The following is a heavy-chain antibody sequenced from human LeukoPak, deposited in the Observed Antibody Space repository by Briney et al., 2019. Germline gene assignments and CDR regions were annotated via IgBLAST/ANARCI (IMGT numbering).Heavy chain of an antibody. CDR3: AKAATYFYGSVTYDWFES. J-gene: IGHJ5*01. CDR1: GFTFRSYS. CDR2: IESNGLT. V-gene: IGHV3-74*01. Sequence: GGSLRLSCSASGFTFRSYSLNWVRQIPGKGLMWVSRIESNGLTLYADSVRDRFTISRDNGKNTIYLQMNSLRVDDTAIYYCAKAATYFYGSVTYDWFESWGQGTLVTVSS. D-gene: IGHD3-10*01.